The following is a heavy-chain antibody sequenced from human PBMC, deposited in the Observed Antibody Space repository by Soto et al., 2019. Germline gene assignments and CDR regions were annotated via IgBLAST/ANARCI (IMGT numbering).Heavy chain of an antibody. CDR2: LHNNGNT. J-gene: IGHJ4*02. V-gene: IGHV3-66*01. D-gene: IGHD2-15*01. CDR1: GLTVSSNY. CDR3: ARERCSGGSCYGFDY. Sequence: PGGSLRLSCAAPGLTVSSNYMGWVRQSPGKGLEWVSVLHNNGNTIYADSVKGRFTISRDNSKNTVFLQMNSLRVDDTAVYYCARERCSGGSCYGFDYWGQGTLVTVSS.